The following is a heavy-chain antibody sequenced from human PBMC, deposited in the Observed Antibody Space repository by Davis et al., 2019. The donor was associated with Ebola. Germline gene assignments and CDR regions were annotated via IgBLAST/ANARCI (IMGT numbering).Heavy chain of an antibody. CDR1: GGSISTYHWT. Sequence: TLSLTCTVSGGSISTYHWTWIRQPPGKALEWLALIYWSDDRRYSPSLKNRLTITKVTSKNQVVLIMTDMDPVDTATYYCAREMRWRQYDYWGQGALVTVSS. V-gene: IGHV2-5*01. J-gene: IGHJ4*02. CDR3: AREMRWRQYDY. CDR2: IYWSDDR. D-gene: IGHD2-21*02.